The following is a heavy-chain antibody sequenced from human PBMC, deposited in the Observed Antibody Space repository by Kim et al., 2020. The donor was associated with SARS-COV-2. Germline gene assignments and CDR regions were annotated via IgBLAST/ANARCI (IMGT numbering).Heavy chain of an antibody. CDR1: GGSISSSSYY. J-gene: IGHJ4*02. V-gene: IGHV4-39*01. D-gene: IGHD2-2*01. CDR2: IYYSGST. Sequence: SETLSLTCTVYGGSISSSSYYWGWIRQPPGKGLEWIGSIYYSGSTYYNPSLKSRVTISVDTSKNQFSLKLSSVTAADTAVYYCASIVVPAAMFHWGQGTL. CDR3: ASIVVPAAMFH.